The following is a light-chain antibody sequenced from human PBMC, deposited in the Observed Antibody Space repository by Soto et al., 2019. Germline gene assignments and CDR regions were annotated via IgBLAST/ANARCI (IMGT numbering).Light chain of an antibody. V-gene: IGKV4-1*01. CDR1: QSVLYVSTQKNF. Sequence: DIVLTQSPDSLPVSLGERATINCKSSQSVLYVSTQKNFLAWYQQKPGQPPKVIISWASTREPGVPDRFSGSVSETDFTLTINAVQAEDVAVYYCQQYFSPPRTVGQGTKLQI. J-gene: IGKJ2*01. CDR2: WAS. CDR3: QQYFSPPRT.